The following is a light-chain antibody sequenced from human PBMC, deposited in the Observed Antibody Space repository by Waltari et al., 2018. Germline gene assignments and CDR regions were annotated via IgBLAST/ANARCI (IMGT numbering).Light chain of an antibody. V-gene: IGKV3-15*01. Sequence: EIVMTQSPATLSVSPGERVTLSCRASQTVSSNLAWYQQNLGQAPRLLIYDASTRATGVPARFSGSGSGTEFTLTISSLQSEDFAVYYCQQYNTYSWTFGQGTRVEVK. CDR3: QQYNTYSWT. J-gene: IGKJ1*01. CDR1: QTVSSN. CDR2: DAS.